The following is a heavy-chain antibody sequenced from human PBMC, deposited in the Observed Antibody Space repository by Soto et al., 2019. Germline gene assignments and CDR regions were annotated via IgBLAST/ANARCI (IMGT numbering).Heavy chain of an antibody. D-gene: IGHD5-12*01. CDR3: ARHSLATQPGDY. V-gene: IGHV5-51*01. Sequence: GESLKISCKASGYSFSTYWIAWVRQRPGKGLDWMGIIYPGDSDTRYSPSFQGQVTISVDNSIDTAYLEWTTLRASDSAMYYCARHSLATQPGDYWGQGARVTVSS. CDR2: IYPGDSDT. J-gene: IGHJ4*02. CDR1: GYSFSTYW.